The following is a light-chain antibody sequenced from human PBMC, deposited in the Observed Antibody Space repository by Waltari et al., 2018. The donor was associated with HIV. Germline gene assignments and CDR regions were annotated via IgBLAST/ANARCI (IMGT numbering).Light chain of an antibody. V-gene: IGKV3-20*01. J-gene: IGKJ1*01. CDR3: QQCATSPWT. CDR2: GAS. CDR1: QSVSANF. Sequence: VLTQSPGTLSLSPGDRAILSCRASQSVSANFLGWYQQGPGQAPRLLVHGASRRATATPARFSCGGSGTDFTLIISRLQPEDFAVYYCQQCATSPWTFGQGTTV.